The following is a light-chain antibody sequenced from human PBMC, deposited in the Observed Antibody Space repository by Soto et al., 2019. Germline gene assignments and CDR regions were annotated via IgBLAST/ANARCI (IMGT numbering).Light chain of an antibody. J-gene: IGKJ5*01. CDR3: QQSYSSPVT. CDR2: AAS. Sequence: DIQMTQAASSRAASVGDTGTITSRASQSVISYLNWYQQKPGKAPKLLIYAASSLQSGVPSRFSGSGSGTDFTLTISSLQPEDFATYYCQQSYSSPVTFGQGTRLEIK. V-gene: IGKV1-39*01. CDR1: QSVISY.